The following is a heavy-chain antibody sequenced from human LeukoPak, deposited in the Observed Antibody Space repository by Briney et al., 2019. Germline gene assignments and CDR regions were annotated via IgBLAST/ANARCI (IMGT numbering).Heavy chain of an antibody. V-gene: IGHV3-23*01. Sequence: GGSLRLSCAASGFTFSSYAMSWVRQAPGKGLEGVSALSGSGGSTYYADSVKGRFTISRDNSKNTLYLQMNSLRAEDTPVYYCANISGRGRTLYLNAYCGQGSLVSVSS. CDR3: ANISGRGRTLYLNAY. CDR1: GFTFSSYA. J-gene: IGHJ4*02. D-gene: IGHD2-8*01. CDR2: LSGSGGST.